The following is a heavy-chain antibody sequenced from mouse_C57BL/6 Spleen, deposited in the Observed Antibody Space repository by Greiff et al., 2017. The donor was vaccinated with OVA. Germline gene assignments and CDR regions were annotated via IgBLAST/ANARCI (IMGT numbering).Heavy chain of an antibody. D-gene: IGHD1-2*01. CDR2: ISYSGST. CDR1: GYSITSGYD. CDR3: ARDQYGQGFAY. V-gene: IGHV3-1*01. Sequence: EVQLQQSGPGMVKPSQSLSLTCTVTGYSITSGYDWHWIRHFPGNKLEWMGYISYSGSTNYNPSLKSRISITHDTSKNHFFLKLNSVTTEDTATYYCARDQYGQGFAYWGQGTLVTVSA. J-gene: IGHJ3*01.